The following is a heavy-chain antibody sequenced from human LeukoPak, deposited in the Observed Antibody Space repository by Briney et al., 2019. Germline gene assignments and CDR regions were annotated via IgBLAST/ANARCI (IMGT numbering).Heavy chain of an antibody. Sequence: PSETLSLTCTVSGGSISSYYWSWIRRPAGKGLEWIGRIYTSGSTNYNPSLKSRVTMSVDTSKNQFSLKLSSVTAADTAVYYCARERAGGLRLSSGHYYVDYWGQGTLVTVSS. CDR2: IYTSGST. J-gene: IGHJ4*02. D-gene: IGHD3-22*01. CDR3: ARERAGGLRLSSGHYYVDY. V-gene: IGHV4-4*07. CDR1: GGSISSYY.